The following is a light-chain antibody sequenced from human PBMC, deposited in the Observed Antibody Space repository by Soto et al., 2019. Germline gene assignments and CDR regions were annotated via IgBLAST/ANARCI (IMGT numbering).Light chain of an antibody. V-gene: IGKV1-39*01. CDR2: AAS. J-gene: IGKJ1*01. Sequence: DIQMTQSTSSLSASVGDRVTITCRASQSISSYLNWYQQKPGKAPKLLIYAASSLQSGVPSRFSGSGSGTDFTLTISSLQPEDFATYYCQQSYRTPRTFGQGTKVEIK. CDR3: QQSYRTPRT. CDR1: QSISSY.